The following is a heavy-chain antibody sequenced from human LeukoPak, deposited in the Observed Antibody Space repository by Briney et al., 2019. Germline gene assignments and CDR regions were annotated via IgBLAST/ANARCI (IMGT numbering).Heavy chain of an antibody. J-gene: IGHJ4*02. CDR1: GFTFSTYW. Sequence: GGSLSLSCAASGFTFSTYWMHWVRQAPGKGLVWVSRINSDGSSTNYADSVKGRFTISRDNAKNTLYLQVKSLRAEDTAVYYCARGPSGWGSLDSWGQGTLVTVSS. D-gene: IGHD7-27*01. CDR3: ARGPSGWGSLDS. V-gene: IGHV3-74*01. CDR2: INSDGSST.